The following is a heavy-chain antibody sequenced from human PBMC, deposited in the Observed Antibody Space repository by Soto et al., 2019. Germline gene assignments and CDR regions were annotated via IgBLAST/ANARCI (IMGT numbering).Heavy chain of an antibody. CDR1: GGSISSYY. CDR3: ARLTGPDCSGGSCLDY. V-gene: IGHV4-59*01. CDR2: IYYSGST. D-gene: IGHD2-15*01. Sequence: PSETLSLTCTVSGGSISSYYWSWIRQPPGKGLEWIGYIYYSGSTNYNPSLKSRVTISVDTSKNQFSLKLSSVTAADTAVYYCARLTGPDCSGGSCLDYWGQGTLVTVSS. J-gene: IGHJ4*02.